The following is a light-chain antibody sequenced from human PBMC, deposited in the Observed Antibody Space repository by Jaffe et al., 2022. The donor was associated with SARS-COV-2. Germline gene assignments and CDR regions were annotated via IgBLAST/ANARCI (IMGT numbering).Light chain of an antibody. Sequence: DIVLTQSPASLAVSLGERATINCQSSQSISYTSNNKSYLAWYQQKSGQSPKLLFYWASTRESGVPDRFSASGSGTDFTLTVSSLHPEDVALYFCQQYYSSEFTFGQGTKVEIK. CDR3: QQYYSSEFT. V-gene: IGKV4-1*01. CDR2: WAS. J-gene: IGKJ2*01. CDR1: QSISYTSNNKSY.